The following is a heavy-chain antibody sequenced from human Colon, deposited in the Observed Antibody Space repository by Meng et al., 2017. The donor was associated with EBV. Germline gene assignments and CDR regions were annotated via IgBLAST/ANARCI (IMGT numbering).Heavy chain of an antibody. J-gene: IGHJ5*02. V-gene: IGHV4-61*01. Sequence: HVQLQESGPGLVKPSEPLSLTCTVSGDSVATGRYYWSWIRQPPGKGLEWIAYIYYIGGTNYNPSLKSRLTISLDTSKNQLSLSLRSVTAADTAVYYCARVSGRSFDPWGQGTLVTVSS. CDR3: ARVSGRSFDP. CDR2: IYYIGGT. D-gene: IGHD3-10*01. CDR1: GDSVATGRYY.